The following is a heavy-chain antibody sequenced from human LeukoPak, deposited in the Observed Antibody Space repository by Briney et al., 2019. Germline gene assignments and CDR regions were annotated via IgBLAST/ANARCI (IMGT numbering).Heavy chain of an antibody. CDR3: ARHVGVRLWSIYLYY. J-gene: IGHJ4*02. Sequence: SETLSLTCIVSGGSISSYYWSWIRQPPGKGLEWIGYIYSSGSTDYNPSLKSRVTISLDTSNHQFSLKLTSVTAADTAVYYCARHVGVRLWSIYLYYCGQGSLVTVSS. CDR2: IYSSGST. D-gene: IGHD2-2*01. V-gene: IGHV4-59*08. CDR1: GGSISSYY.